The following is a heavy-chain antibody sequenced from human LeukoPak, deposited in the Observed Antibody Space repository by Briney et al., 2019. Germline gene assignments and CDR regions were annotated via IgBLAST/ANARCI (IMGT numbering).Heavy chain of an antibody. J-gene: IGHJ4*02. CDR1: GCAFTNYG. Sequence: ASVKVSCKASGCAFTNYGFSWVRQAPGQGLEWMGWISSYDGNTKSVEKLQRRVTMTTDTSTSTAYMELRSLRSDDTAIYYCARDAYGSGKGYFDYWGQGTLVTVSS. D-gene: IGHD3-10*01. V-gene: IGHV1-18*01. CDR2: ISSYDGNT. CDR3: ARDAYGSGKGYFDY.